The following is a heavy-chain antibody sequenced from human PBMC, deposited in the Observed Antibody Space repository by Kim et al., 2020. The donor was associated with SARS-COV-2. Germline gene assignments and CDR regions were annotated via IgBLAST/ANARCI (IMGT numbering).Heavy chain of an antibody. J-gene: IGHJ4*02. CDR1: GFTFSSYS. Sequence: GGSLRLSCAASGFTFSSYSMNWVRQAPGKGLEWVSSISSSSSYIYYADSVKGRFTISRDNAKNSLYLQMNSLRAEDTAVYYCARDKATVVGGDYWGQGTLVTVSS. CDR2: ISSSSSYI. CDR3: ARDKATVVGGDY. D-gene: IGHD2-15*01. V-gene: IGHV3-21*01.